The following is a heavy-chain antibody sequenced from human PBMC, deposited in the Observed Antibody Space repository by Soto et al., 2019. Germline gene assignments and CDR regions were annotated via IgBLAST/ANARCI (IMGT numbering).Heavy chain of an antibody. CDR3: ARGFSSVSMDA. CDR1: GDSVSSGGYY. D-gene: IGHD6-19*01. CDR2: IYSSGSA. J-gene: IGHJ6*02. Sequence: SDTLSLTCTVSGDSVSSGGYYRSWIRQPPGKGLEWIGYIYSSGSANYNPSLKSRVTISRETSKNQISLKVASVTAADTAGYYCARGFSSVSMDAWGQGTTVTVSS. V-gene: IGHV4-61*08.